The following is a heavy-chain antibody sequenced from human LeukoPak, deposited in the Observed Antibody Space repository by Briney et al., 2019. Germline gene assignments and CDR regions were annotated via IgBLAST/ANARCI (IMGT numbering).Heavy chain of an antibody. D-gene: IGHD3-16*01. CDR1: GFTFRNYG. CDR2: ISRDGLTK. Sequence: GGYLSLSCVASGFTFRNYGMHWVRQAPGKGLEWVAVISRDGLTKYYADSVKGRFTLHRDNSRNTLYLEMNSLRDEDTAVYYCAKEGTWGNWYFDLWGRGTLVIVTS. V-gene: IGHV3-30*18. J-gene: IGHJ2*01. CDR3: AKEGTWGNWYFDL.